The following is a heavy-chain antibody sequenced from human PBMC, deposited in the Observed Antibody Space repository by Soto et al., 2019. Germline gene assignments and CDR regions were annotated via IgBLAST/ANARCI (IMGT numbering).Heavy chain of an antibody. Sequence: ASVKVSCKASGYTFTSYGISCVRQAPGQGLEWMGWISAYNGNTNYAQKLQGRVTMTTDTSTSTAYMELRSLRSDDTAVYYCARYIFYGSSNDYWVQGTLVTAPQ. CDR1: GYTFTSYG. V-gene: IGHV1-18*01. D-gene: IGHD6-13*01. J-gene: IGHJ4*02. CDR3: ARYIFYGSSNDY. CDR2: ISAYNGNT.